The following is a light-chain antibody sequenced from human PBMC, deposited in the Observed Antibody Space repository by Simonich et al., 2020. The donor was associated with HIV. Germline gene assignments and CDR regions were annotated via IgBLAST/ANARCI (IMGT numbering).Light chain of an antibody. J-gene: IGKJ3*01. Sequence: DIVMTQSPNFLAVSLGESATINCKSSQSVLYNSNNKNYLAWYQQTPGPPPKLLIYWASPRESGVPDRFSGRWSGTDFTLTISSLQAEDVAVYYCQQYYSAPVTFGPGTKVDMK. V-gene: IGKV4-1*01. CDR3: QQYYSAPVT. CDR1: QSVLYNSNNKNY. CDR2: WAS.